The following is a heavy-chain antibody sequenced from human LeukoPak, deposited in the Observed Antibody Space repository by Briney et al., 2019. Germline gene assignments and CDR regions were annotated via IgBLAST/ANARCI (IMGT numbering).Heavy chain of an antibody. CDR2: MNPNSGNT. CDR1: GYTFTSYD. J-gene: IGHJ5*02. CDR3: ARGRPGYCSSTSCYLFDP. Sequence: ASVKVSCKASGYTFTSYDINWVRQATGQGLEWMGWMNPNSGNTGYAQKFQGRVTMTRNTSISTAYMELSSLRSDDTAVYYCARGRPGYCSSTSCYLFDPWGQGTLVTVSS. D-gene: IGHD2-2*03. V-gene: IGHV1-8*01.